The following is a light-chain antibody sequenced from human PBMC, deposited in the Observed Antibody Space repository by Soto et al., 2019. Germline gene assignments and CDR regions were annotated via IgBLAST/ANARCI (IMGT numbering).Light chain of an antibody. V-gene: IGLV2-14*01. CDR3: SSYTTSSTLI. CDR2: DVS. CDR1: SSDVGGYIY. Sequence: QSALTQPASVSGSARQSITSSCTRTSSDVGGYIYVSWYQQHPGKAPKLMIYDVSNRPSGVSNRFSGSKSGNTASLTISGLQAEDEADYYCSSYTTSSTLIFGGGTKLTVL. J-gene: IGLJ2*01.